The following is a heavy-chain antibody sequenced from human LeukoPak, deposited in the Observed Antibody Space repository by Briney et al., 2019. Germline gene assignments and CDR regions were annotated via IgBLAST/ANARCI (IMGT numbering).Heavy chain of an antibody. CDR3: AKDPSIAVAGLFDY. CDR1: GFTFSSYA. D-gene: IGHD6-19*01. Sequence: PGGSPRLSCAASGFTFSSYAMSWVRQAPGKGLEWVSAISGSGGSTYYADSVKGRFTISRDNSKNTLYLQMNSLRAEDTAVYYCAKDPSIAVAGLFDYWGQGTLVTVFS. V-gene: IGHV3-23*01. J-gene: IGHJ4*02. CDR2: ISGSGGST.